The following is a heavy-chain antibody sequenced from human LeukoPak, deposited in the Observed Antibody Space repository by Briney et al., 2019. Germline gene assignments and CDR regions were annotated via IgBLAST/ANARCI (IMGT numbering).Heavy chain of an antibody. D-gene: IGHD2-15*01. J-gene: IGHJ1*01. Sequence: GGSLRLSCAASGFTFSTSWMSWVRQAPGKGLEWLANINPDGRATFYVDSVKGRFIISRDNAKNSLFLQMSSLRDDDTALYYCASSHDSAGNDWGQGTVVTVYS. CDR3: ASSHDSAGND. CDR2: INPDGRAT. V-gene: IGHV3-7*01. CDR1: GFTFSTSW.